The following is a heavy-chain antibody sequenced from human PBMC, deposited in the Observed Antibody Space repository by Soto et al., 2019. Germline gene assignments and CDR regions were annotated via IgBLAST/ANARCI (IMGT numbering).Heavy chain of an antibody. CDR1: GGSISSGDYY. V-gene: IGHV4-30-4*01. J-gene: IGHJ5*02. Sequence: TSETLSLTCTVSGGSISSGDYYWSWIRQPPGKGLEWIGYIYYSGSTYYNPSLKSRVTISVDTSKNQFSLKLSSVTAADTAVYYCARTWNYDEGGWFDPWGQGTLVTVSS. CDR3: ARTWNYDEGGWFDP. D-gene: IGHD1-7*01. CDR2: IYYSGST.